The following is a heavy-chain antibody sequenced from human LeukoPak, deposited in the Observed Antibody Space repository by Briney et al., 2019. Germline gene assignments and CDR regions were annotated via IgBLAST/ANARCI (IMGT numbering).Heavy chain of an antibody. J-gene: IGHJ5*02. D-gene: IGHD1-26*01. CDR2: INHSGST. CDR1: GVSFSGYY. CDR3: ARGGPYSGSYLRRSGWFDP. V-gene: IGHV4-34*01. Sequence: SETLSLTCAVYGVSFSGYYWSWIRQPPGKGLEWIGEINHSGSTNYNPSLKSRVTISVDTSKNQFSLKLSSVTAADTAVHYCARGGPYSGSYLRRSGWFDPWGQGTLVTVSS.